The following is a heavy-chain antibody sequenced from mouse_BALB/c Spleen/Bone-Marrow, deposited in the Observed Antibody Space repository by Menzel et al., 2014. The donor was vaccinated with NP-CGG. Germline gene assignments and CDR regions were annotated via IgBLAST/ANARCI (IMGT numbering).Heavy chain of an antibody. J-gene: IGHJ3*01. V-gene: IGHV1S22*01. CDR2: IYPGSGST. Sequence: LQQSGSELARPGASVKLSCKASGYTSTSYWMHWVKQRPGQGLEWIGNIYPGSGSTNYDEKFKSKATLTVDTSSSTAYMQLSSLTSEDSAVYYCTRLGSTMITTDAYWGPGTLVTVSA. CDR1: GYTSTSYW. CDR3: TRLGSTMITTDAY. D-gene: IGHD2-4*01.